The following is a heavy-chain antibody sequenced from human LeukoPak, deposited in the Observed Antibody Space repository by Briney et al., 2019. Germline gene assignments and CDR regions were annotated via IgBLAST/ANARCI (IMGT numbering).Heavy chain of an antibody. D-gene: IGHD3-3*01. Sequence: GGSLRLSCAASGFTFSSYGMSWVRQAPGKGLEWVSAISGSGGSTYYADSVKGRFTISRDNSKNSLDLQMNSLRAEDTAVYYCARDKRFLHWYFDLWGRGTLVTVSS. CDR2: ISGSGGST. CDR1: GFTFSSYG. CDR3: ARDKRFLHWYFDL. J-gene: IGHJ2*01. V-gene: IGHV3-23*01.